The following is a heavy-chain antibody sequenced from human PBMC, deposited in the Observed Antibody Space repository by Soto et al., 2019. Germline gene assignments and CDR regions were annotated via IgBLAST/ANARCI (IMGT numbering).Heavy chain of an antibody. D-gene: IGHD2-15*01. CDR2: MWFDGSNK. CDR1: GFTFSSYG. Sequence: QVQLVESGGGVVQPGRSLRLSCAASGFTFSSYGMHWVRQPPGKGLEWVTVMWFDGSNKYYADSVKGRFTISRDNSKTTLYLQMNSLRAEDTAVYYCARDHCSGGYCYPLSYYYGMDVWGQGTTVTVSS. J-gene: IGHJ6*02. CDR3: ARDHCSGGYCYPLSYYYGMDV. V-gene: IGHV3-33*01.